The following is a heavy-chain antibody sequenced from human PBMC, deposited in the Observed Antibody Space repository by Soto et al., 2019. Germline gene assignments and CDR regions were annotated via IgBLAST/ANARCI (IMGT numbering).Heavy chain of an antibody. CDR3: ARVRDYSNPYFDY. J-gene: IGHJ4*02. CDR1: GGTFSSYA. Sequence: GASVKVSCKASGGTFSSYAISWVRQAPGQGLEWMGGTIPIFGTANYAQKFQGRVTITADESTSTAYMELSSLRSEDTAVYYCARVRDYSNPYFDYWGQGTLVTVSS. V-gene: IGHV1-69*13. CDR2: TIPIFGTA. D-gene: IGHD4-4*01.